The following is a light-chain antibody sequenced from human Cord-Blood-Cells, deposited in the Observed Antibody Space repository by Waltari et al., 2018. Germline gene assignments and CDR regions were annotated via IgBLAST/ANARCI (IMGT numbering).Light chain of an antibody. V-gene: IGKV1-39*01. Sequence: DIQMNQSPSSLSESVGDRVTIPCRASQSLSSYLNWYQQKPGKAPKRLIYAASSLQSGVPSRFSGSGAGTDFTLTISSLQPEDFATYYCQQSYSTPITFGQGTRLEIK. J-gene: IGKJ5*01. CDR3: QQSYSTPIT. CDR1: QSLSSY. CDR2: AAS.